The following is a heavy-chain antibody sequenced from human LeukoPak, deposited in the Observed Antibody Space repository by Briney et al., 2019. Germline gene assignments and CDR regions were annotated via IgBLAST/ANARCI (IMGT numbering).Heavy chain of an antibody. J-gene: IGHJ4*02. Sequence: PSETLSLTYAVYGGSFSGYYWSWIRQPPGKGLEWIGEINHSGSTNYTPSLKSRVTISVDTSKNQFSLKLSSVTAADTAVYYCARGQGYGSSWYGKLIDYWGQGTLVTVSS. CDR2: INHSGST. CDR1: GGSFSGYY. V-gene: IGHV4-34*01. CDR3: ARGQGYGSSWYGKLIDY. D-gene: IGHD6-13*01.